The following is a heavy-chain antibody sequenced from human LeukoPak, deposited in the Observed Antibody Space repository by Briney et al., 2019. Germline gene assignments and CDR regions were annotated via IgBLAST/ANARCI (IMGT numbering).Heavy chain of an antibody. Sequence: SQTLSLTCTVSGGSISSGSYYWSWIRQPAGKGLEWIGRIYTSGSTNYNPSLKSRVTISVDTSKNQFSLKLSSVTAADTAVYYCARGQVVPAAMPDYWGQGTLVTVSS. V-gene: IGHV4-61*02. D-gene: IGHD2-2*01. J-gene: IGHJ4*02. CDR1: GGSISSGSYY. CDR3: ARGQVVPAAMPDY. CDR2: IYTSGST.